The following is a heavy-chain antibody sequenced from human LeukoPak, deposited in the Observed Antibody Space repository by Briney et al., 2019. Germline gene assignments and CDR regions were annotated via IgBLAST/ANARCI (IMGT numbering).Heavy chain of an antibody. J-gene: IGHJ4*02. CDR1: GFTFSSYA. CDR2: MSYDGSNK. CDR3: ARANYYDSSSYPDY. D-gene: IGHD3-22*01. Sequence: PGGSLRLSCAASGFTFSSYAMHWVRQAPGKGLEWVAVMSYDGSNKYYADSVKGRFTISRDNSKNTLYLHMSSLRPEDTAVYYCARANYYDSSSYPDYWGQGTLVTVSS. V-gene: IGHV3-30-3*01.